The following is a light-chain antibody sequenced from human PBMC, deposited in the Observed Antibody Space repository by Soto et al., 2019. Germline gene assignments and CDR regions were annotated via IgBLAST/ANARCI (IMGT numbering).Light chain of an antibody. CDR2: AAS. Sequence: DIQMTQSPSSLSASVGDRVTITCRASQSMSSYLNWYQQKPGKAPKLLIYAASILQSGVPSRFSGSASGTDFTLTISSLQPEEFATYYSQQSYSTSWTVGRGTKVEIK. CDR1: QSMSSY. CDR3: QQSYSTSWT. V-gene: IGKV1-39*01. J-gene: IGKJ1*01.